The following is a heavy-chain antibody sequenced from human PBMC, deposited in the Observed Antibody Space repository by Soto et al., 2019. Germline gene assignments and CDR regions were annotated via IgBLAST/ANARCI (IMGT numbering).Heavy chain of an antibody. CDR3: SRKITIPYSYYMHV. CDR1: AYTFTSSG. J-gene: IGHJ6*03. D-gene: IGHD3-3*01. Sequence: ASVKGSCKASAYTFTSSGISWVRQAPGQGLEWMGWISAYNGNTNYAQKLQGRVTMTTDTSTSTAYMELRSLRSDDTAVYYCSRKITIPYSYYMHVWGKGITLTVSS. CDR2: ISAYNGNT. V-gene: IGHV1-18*01.